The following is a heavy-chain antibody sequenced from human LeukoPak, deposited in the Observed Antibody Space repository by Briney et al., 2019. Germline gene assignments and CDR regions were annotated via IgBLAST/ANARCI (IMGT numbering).Heavy chain of an antibody. CDR2: IKQDGSEK. CDR1: GFTFSSYW. Sequence: GGSLRLSCAASGFTFSSYWMSWVRQAPGKGLEWVANIKQDGSEKYHVDSVKGRFTISRDNAKNSLYLQMNSLRAEDTAVYYCARDDCSSISCYHNWFDPWGQGTLVTVSS. V-gene: IGHV3-7*01. CDR3: ARDDCSSISCYHNWFDP. D-gene: IGHD2-2*01. J-gene: IGHJ5*02.